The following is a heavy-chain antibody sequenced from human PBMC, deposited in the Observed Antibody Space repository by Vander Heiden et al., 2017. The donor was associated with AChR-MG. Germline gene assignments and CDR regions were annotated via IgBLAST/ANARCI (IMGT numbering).Heavy chain of an antibody. J-gene: IGHJ3*02. CDR1: GFTFSRYT. D-gene: IGHD4-17*01. Sequence: EVQLLESGGGLVQPGGSLRLSCAASGFTFSRYTMSWVRQAPGKGLEWVSSISGSGGNTYYADSVMGRFTISRDNSKNTLYLQMNSLRAEDTAVYFCAKGRPPTTVVTPRKDAFDIWGQGTMVIVSS. CDR2: ISGSGGNT. CDR3: AKGRPPTTVVTPRKDAFDI. V-gene: IGHV3-23*01.